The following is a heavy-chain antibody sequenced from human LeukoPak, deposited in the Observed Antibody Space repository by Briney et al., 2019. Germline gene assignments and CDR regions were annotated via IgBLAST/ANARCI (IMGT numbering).Heavy chain of an antibody. CDR1: GYSFTGYW. J-gene: IGHJ4*02. CDR2: IYPGDSDT. V-gene: IGHV5-51*01. CDR3: ARQDGAAKYYFDY. Sequence: GASLKTSCKGSGYSFTGYWNGWVRPMPGKGLEWMGIIYPGDSDTRYSPSFQGQVTISVDKSINTAYLQWSSLRASDTAMYYCARQDGAAKYYFDYWGQGTLVTVSS. D-gene: IGHD5-24*01.